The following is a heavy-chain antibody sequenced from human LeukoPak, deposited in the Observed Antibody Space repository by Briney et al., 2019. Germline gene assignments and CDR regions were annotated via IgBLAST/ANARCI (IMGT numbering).Heavy chain of an antibody. CDR3: ASAKGGYSYGYFDY. D-gene: IGHD5-18*01. V-gene: IGHV4-59*12. CDR2: LSHSGST. Sequence: SETLSLTCTVSGDSISYYYWSWIRQPPGKGLEWIGFLSHSGSTNYNPSLKSRVTISVDKSKNQFSLKLSSVTAADTAVYYCASAKGGYSYGYFDYWGQGTLVTVSS. J-gene: IGHJ4*02. CDR1: GDSISYYY.